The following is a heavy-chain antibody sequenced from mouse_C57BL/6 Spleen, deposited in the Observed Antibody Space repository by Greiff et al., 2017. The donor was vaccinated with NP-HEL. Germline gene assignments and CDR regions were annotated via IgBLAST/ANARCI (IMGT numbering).Heavy chain of an antibody. Sequence: EVQVVESGPELVKPGASVKMSCKASGYTFTDYNMHWVKQSHGKSLEWIGYINPNNGGTSYNQKFKGKATLTVNKSSSTAYMELRSLTSEDSAVYYCARGTANYYAMDYWGQGTSVTVSS. CDR3: ARGTANYYAMDY. V-gene: IGHV1-22*01. CDR2: INPNNGGT. D-gene: IGHD4-1*01. CDR1: GYTFTDYN. J-gene: IGHJ4*01.